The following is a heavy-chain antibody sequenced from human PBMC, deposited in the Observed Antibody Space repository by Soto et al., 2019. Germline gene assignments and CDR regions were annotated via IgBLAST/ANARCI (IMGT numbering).Heavy chain of an antibody. CDR2: INAGNSNT. CDR3: ARDLHYGSWSYYRPRARFDP. D-gene: IGHD3-10*01. V-gene: IGHV1-3*01. Sequence: ASVKVSCKASGYTFTSYAMHWVRQAPGQRLEWMGWINAGNSNTKYSQKFQGRVTITRDTSASTAYMELSSLRSEDTAVYYCARDLHYGSWSYYRPRARFDPWGQGTLVTVSS. CDR1: GYTFTSYA. J-gene: IGHJ5*02.